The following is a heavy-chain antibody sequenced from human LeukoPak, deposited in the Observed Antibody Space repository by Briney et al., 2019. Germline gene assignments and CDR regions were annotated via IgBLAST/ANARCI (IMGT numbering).Heavy chain of an antibody. V-gene: IGHV3-53*01. CDR2: IYSGGST. Sequence: SGGSLRLSCAASGYTFGSYWMYWVRQAPGKGLEWVSVIYSGGSTYYADSVKGRFTISRDNSKNTLYLQMNSLRAEDTAVYYCARDRRIVGATDAFDIWGQGTMVTVSS. CDR1: GYTFGSYW. D-gene: IGHD1-26*01. CDR3: ARDRRIVGATDAFDI. J-gene: IGHJ3*02.